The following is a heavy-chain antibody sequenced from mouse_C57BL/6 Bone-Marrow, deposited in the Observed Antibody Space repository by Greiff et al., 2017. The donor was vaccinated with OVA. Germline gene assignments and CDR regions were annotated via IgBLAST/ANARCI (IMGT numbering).Heavy chain of an antibody. V-gene: IGHV1-9*01. CDR2: ILPGSGST. CDR3: AIIYDGYHSYFDV. Sequence: VQLQQSGAELMQPGASVKLSCKATGYTFTGYWIEWVKQRPGHGLEWIGEILPGSGSTNYHEKFKGKATFTADPSSNTAYMQLSSLTTEDSAIYYCAIIYDGYHSYFDVWGTGTTVTVSS. J-gene: IGHJ1*03. D-gene: IGHD2-3*01. CDR1: GYTFTGYW.